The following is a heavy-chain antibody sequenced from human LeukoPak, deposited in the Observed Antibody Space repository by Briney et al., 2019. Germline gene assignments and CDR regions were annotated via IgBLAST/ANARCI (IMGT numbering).Heavy chain of an antibody. CDR2: VYHNGET. D-gene: IGHD1-26*01. V-gene: IGHV4-39*07. J-gene: IGHJ6*03. CDR1: GGSISSSSYY. CDR3: VTPRSWELSDMAV. Sequence: SETLSLTCTVSGGSISSSSYYWGWIRQPPGKGLEWIGSVYHNGETYYNPSLKSRVIISVDTSKNEFSLRLTSVTAADTAVYYCVTPRSWELSDMAVWGKGTTVIVSS.